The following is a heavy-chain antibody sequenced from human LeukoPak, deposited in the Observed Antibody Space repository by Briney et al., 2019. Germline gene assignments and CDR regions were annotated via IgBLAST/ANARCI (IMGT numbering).Heavy chain of an antibody. Sequence: SETLSLTCTVSGGYISSYSWSWIRQPPGKGLEWIGYIYYSGSTNYNPSLKSRVTISVHTSKNQFSLKLSSVTAADTAVYYCARLTGYSSESWFDPWGQGTLVTVSS. D-gene: IGHD3-9*01. CDR2: IYYSGST. CDR3: ARLTGYSSESWFDP. V-gene: IGHV4-59*01. CDR1: GGYISSYS. J-gene: IGHJ5*02.